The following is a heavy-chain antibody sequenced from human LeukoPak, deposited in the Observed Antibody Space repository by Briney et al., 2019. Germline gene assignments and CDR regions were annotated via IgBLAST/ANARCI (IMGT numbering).Heavy chain of an antibody. CDR3: AKSRVEVAGTGGFDT. Sequence: GGSLRLSCAASGFTFSSYAMSWVRQAPGKGLEWVSAISGSGGSTYYADSVKGRFTISRDDSKNTVYVQMNSLRAEDTAVYYCAKSRVEVAGTGGFDTWGQGTLVAVSS. D-gene: IGHD6-13*01. CDR1: GFTFSSYA. CDR2: ISGSGGST. V-gene: IGHV3-23*01. J-gene: IGHJ3*02.